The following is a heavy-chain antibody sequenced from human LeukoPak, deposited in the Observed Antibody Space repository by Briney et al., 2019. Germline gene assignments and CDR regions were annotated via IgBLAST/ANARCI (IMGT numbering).Heavy chain of an antibody. Sequence: GSSVKVSCKASGGTFSSYAISWVRQAPVQGLEWMGGIIPIFGTANYAQKFQGRVTITTDESTSTAYMELSSLRSEDTAVYYCARVAFLIAAREYNWFDPWGQGTLVTVPS. V-gene: IGHV1-69*05. D-gene: IGHD6-6*01. CDR1: GGTFSSYA. J-gene: IGHJ5*02. CDR3: ARVAFLIAAREYNWFDP. CDR2: IIPIFGTA.